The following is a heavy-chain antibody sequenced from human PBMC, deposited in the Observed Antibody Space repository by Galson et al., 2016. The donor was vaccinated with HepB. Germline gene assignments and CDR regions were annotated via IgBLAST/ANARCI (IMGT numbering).Heavy chain of an antibody. V-gene: IGHV1-18*01. CDR2: ISGYNGHT. CDR1: GYTFSNFG. J-gene: IGHJ6*02. CDR3: ARLSTGRYYDWLLSYGMDV. D-gene: IGHD3-9*01. Sequence: SVKVSCKASGYTFSNFGISWVRQAPGQGLKWMGWISGYNGHTTYAERLQDRVTMTTDTSTNTAYLELRSLRSDDTAVYYCARLSTGRYYDWLLSYGMDVWGQGTTVTV.